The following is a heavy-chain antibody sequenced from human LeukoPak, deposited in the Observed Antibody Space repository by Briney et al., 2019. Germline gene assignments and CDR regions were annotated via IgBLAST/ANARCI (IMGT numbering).Heavy chain of an antibody. CDR3: ARDARYNWNDGALDY. CDR1: GFTFSSYG. Sequence: GGSLRLSCAASGFTFSSYGMHWVRQAPGKGLEWVAVIWYDGSNKYYADSVKGRFTISRDNSKSTLYLQMNSLRAEDTAVYYCARDARYNWNDGALDYWGQGTLVTVSS. CDR2: IWYDGSNK. D-gene: IGHD1-1*01. V-gene: IGHV3-33*01. J-gene: IGHJ4*02.